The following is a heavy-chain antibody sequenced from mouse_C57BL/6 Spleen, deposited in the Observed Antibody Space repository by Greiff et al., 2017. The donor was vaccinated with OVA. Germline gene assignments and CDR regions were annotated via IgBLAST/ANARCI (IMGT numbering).Heavy chain of an antibody. D-gene: IGHD1-1*01. CDR2: INPGSGGT. J-gene: IGHJ2*01. CDR3: ARGGATNYFDY. CDR1: GYAFTNYL. V-gene: IGHV1-54*01. Sequence: VQLQQSGAELVRPGTSVKVSCKASGYAFTNYLIEWVKQRPGQGLEWIGVINPGSGGTNYNEKFKGKATLTADKSSSTAYMQLSSLTSEDSAVYFCARGGATNYFDYWGQGTTLTVSS.